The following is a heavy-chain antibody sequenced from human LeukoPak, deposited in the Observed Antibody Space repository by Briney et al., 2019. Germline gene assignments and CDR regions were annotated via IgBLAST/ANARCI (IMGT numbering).Heavy chain of an antibody. J-gene: IGHJ3*02. D-gene: IGHD3-3*01. CDR1: GFIFDDHG. CDR2: ISWSSGII. V-gene: IGHV3-9*01. Sequence: GRSLRLSCAASGFIFDDHGVHWVRQAPGKGLEWVSGISWSSGIIGYADSVKGRFTISRDNAKNSLGLQMESLRAEDTAVYYCAKDTGSPADAITMEDNAFDIWGQGTMVTVSS. CDR3: AKDTGSPADAITMEDNAFDI.